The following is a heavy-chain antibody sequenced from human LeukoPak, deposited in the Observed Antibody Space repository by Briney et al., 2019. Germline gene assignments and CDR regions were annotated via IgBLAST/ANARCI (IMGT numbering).Heavy chain of an antibody. J-gene: IGHJ3*02. CDR2: IYYSGST. CDR3: ARYTHTSITMIGVEGGLAFDI. CDR1: GGSISSSSYY. D-gene: IGHD3-22*01. V-gene: IGHV4-39*01. Sequence: PSETLSLTCTVSGGSISSSSYYWGWIRQPPGKGLEWIGSIYYSGSTYYNPSLKSRVTISVDTSKNQFSLKLSSVTAADTAVYYCARYTHTSITMIGVEGGLAFDIWGQGTMVTVSS.